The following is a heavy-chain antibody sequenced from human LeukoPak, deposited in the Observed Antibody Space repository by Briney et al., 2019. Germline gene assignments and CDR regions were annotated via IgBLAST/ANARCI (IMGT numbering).Heavy chain of an antibody. CDR3: AEDLYDYVWGSYRD. V-gene: IGHV3-30*18. CDR1: GFTFSSFG. Sequence: GGSLRLSCAASGFTFSSFGMHWVRQAPGKGLEWVAVISNDGSNKYYVDSVKGRFTISRDNSKNTLYLQMNSLRAEDTAVYYCAEDLYDYVWGSYRDWGQGTLVTVSS. CDR2: ISNDGSNK. J-gene: IGHJ4*02. D-gene: IGHD3-16*02.